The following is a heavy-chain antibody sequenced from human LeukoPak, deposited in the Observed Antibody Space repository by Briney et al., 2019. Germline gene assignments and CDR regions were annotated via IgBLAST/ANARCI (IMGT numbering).Heavy chain of an antibody. CDR3: ARGRRSYGSSMDV. V-gene: IGHV1-69*05. CDR2: IIPIFGTA. D-gene: IGHD5-18*01. J-gene: IGHJ6*04. CDR1: GGTFSSYA. Sequence: GASVKVSCKASGGTFSSYAISWVRQAPGQGLEWMGGIIPIFGTANYAQKFQGRVTITTDESTSTAYMELSSLRSEDTAVYYCARGRRSYGSSMDVWGKGTTVTVSS.